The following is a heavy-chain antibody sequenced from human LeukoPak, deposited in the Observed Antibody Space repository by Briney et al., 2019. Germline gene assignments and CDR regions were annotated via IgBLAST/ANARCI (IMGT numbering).Heavy chain of an antibody. Sequence: GGSLRLSCAASGFTFSAYWMYWVRQAPGKGLEWVSGISSSGGSTYYADSVKGRFTISRDNSKNTLYLQMNSLRVEDTAVYYCAKDRPYQLLRDFDYWGQGTLVTVSS. CDR1: GFTFSAYW. CDR2: ISSSGGST. J-gene: IGHJ4*02. D-gene: IGHD2-15*01. V-gene: IGHV3-23*01. CDR3: AKDRPYQLLRDFDY.